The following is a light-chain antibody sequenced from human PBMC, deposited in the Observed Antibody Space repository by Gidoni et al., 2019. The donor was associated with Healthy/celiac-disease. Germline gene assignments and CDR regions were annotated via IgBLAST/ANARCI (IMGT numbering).Light chain of an antibody. CDR1: QDISNY. Sequence: DIQMTQSPSSLSASVGDRVTITCQASQDISNYLNWYPQKPGKAPKLLIYDASNLETGVPSRFSGSGSGTDFTFTISSLQPEDIATYYCQQYDNLPPLTFGGGTKVEIK. J-gene: IGKJ4*01. CDR2: DAS. V-gene: IGKV1-33*01. CDR3: QQYDNLPPLT.